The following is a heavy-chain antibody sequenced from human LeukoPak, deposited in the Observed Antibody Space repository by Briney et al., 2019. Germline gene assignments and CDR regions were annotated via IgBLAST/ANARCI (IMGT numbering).Heavy chain of an antibody. CDR3: ARTPRIGEHDAFDI. D-gene: IGHD3-10*01. J-gene: IGHJ3*02. CDR2: IYYSGST. V-gene: IGHV4-61*01. CDR1: GGSVSSGSYY. Sequence: SETLSLTCTVSGGSVSSGSYYWSWIRQPPGKGLEWIGYIYYSGSTNYNPSLKSRVTISVDTSKNQFSLKLSSVTAADTAVYYCARTPRIGEHDAFDIRGQGTMVTVSS.